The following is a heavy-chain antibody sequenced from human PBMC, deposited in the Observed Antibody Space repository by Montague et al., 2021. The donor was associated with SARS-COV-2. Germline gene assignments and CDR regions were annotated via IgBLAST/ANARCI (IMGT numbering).Heavy chain of an antibody. Sequence: SETLSLTCTVSGGSISSYYWSWIRQPAGKGLEWIGRIYTSGTTNYNPSLKSRVTMSVDTSKNHFSLKLTSVTAADTAVYYCARGWGGTYSDDAFDIWGQGTMVTVSS. V-gene: IGHV4-4*07. CDR1: GGSISSYY. D-gene: IGHD1-26*01. CDR3: ARGWGGTYSDDAFDI. CDR2: IYTSGTT. J-gene: IGHJ3*02.